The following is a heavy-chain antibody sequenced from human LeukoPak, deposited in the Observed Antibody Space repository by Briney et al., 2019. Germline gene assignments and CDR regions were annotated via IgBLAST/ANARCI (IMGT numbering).Heavy chain of an antibody. CDR2: IKSKTDGGTT. Sequence: GGSLRLSCAASGFTFINAWMSWVRQAPGKGLEWVGRIKSKTDGGTTDYAGTVKGRFTISRDDSKKTLYLQMSSLKTEDTAVYYCTTDIVVVPAGMRGYWGQGTLVTVSS. D-gene: IGHD2-2*01. CDR1: GFTFINAW. CDR3: TTDIVVVPAGMRGY. J-gene: IGHJ4*02. V-gene: IGHV3-15*01.